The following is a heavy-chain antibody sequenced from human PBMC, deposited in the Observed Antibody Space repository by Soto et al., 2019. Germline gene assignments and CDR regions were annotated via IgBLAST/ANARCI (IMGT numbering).Heavy chain of an antibody. J-gene: IGHJ6*02. Sequence: PSETLSLTCTVSGGSISSSYYWSWIRQPPGKGLELIGYIYYSGSTKYNPSLKSRVTISIDTSKNQFSLKLSSVTAAGTAVYYCARGGYGMDVWGQGTTVTVSS. CDR2: IYYSGST. V-gene: IGHV4-59*01. CDR3: ARGGYGMDV. CDR1: GGSISSSYY.